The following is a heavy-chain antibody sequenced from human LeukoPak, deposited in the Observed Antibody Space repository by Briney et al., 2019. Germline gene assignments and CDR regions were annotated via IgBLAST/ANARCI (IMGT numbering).Heavy chain of an antibody. D-gene: IGHD6-6*01. CDR3: AKVYSSSSWVPFDY. V-gene: IGHV3-23*01. Sequence: HTGRSLRLSCAASGFTFSSYAMSWVRQAPGKGLEWVSAISSSGGSTYYADSVKGRFTISRDNSKNTLYLQMNSLRAEDTAVYYCAKVYSSSSWVPFDYWDQGTLVTVSS. J-gene: IGHJ4*02. CDR1: GFTFSSYA. CDR2: ISSSGGST.